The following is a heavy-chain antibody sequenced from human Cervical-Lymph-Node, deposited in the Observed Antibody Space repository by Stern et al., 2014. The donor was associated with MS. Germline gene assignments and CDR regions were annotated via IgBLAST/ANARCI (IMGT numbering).Heavy chain of an antibody. V-gene: IGHV2-5*02. CDR3: AHRDVVGVDGGYDECFQR. J-gene: IGHJ1*01. Sequence: QVTLKESGPTLVKPTQTLTLTCTFSGFSLSTSGVGVGWIRQPPGKALEWLALIFWDDDKRYRPSLKSRLTITKDASKNQVVLTMTNMDPVDTATYYCAHRDVVGVDGGYDECFQRWGQGTLVTVSS. CDR1: GFSLSTSGVG. D-gene: IGHD5-12*01. CDR2: IFWDDDK.